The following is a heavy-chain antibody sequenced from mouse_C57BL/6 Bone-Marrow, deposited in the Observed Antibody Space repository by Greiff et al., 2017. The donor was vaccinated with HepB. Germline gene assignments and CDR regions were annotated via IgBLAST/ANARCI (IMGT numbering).Heavy chain of an antibody. D-gene: IGHD1-3*01. CDR1: GYTFTSYW. J-gene: IGHJ3*01. Sequence: QVQLQQPGAELVRPGTSVKLSCKASGYTFTSYWMHWVKQRPGQGLEWIGVIDPSDSYTNYNQKFKGKATLTVDTSSSTAYMQLSSLTSEDSAVYYCARDNFSGKEDAWFAYWGQGTLVTVSA. V-gene: IGHV1-59*01. CDR2: IDPSDSYT. CDR3: ARDNFSGKEDAWFAY.